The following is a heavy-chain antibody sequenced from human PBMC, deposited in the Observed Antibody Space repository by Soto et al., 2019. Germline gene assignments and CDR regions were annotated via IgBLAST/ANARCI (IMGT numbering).Heavy chain of an antibody. Sequence: EVQLLESGGGLVQPGGSLRLSCAASGFTFSSYSMNWVRQAPGKGLEWVSYISSSGSTIYYADSVKGRFTISRDNVKNSLYLQMNSLRDDDTGVYYCAVGRSGKDGLLSWFDPWGQGTLVTVSS. J-gene: IGHJ5*02. CDR1: GFTFSSYS. D-gene: IGHD6-19*01. CDR3: AVGRSGKDGLLSWFDP. CDR2: ISSSGSTI. V-gene: IGHV3-48*02.